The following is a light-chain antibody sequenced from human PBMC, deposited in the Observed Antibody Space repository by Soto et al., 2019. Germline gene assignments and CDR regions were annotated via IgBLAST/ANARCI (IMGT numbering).Light chain of an antibody. V-gene: IGKV1-9*01. J-gene: IGKJ1*01. CDR2: AAS. CDR1: QGISSY. CDR3: QQLVGFPRT. Sequence: DIQLTQSPSFLSASVGDRVTITCRASQGISSYLAWYRQKPGKAPELLNYAASTLHTGVPSRFSGSGYGTEFTLTVSSLQPEDFATYYRQQLVGFPRTFGQGTKVEIK.